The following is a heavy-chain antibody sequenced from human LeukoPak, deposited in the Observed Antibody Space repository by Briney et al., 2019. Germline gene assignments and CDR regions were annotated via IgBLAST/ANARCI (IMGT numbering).Heavy chain of an antibody. D-gene: IGHD3-3*01. CDR2: IIPILGIA. CDR1: GGTFSSYA. J-gene: IGHJ4*02. V-gene: IGHV1-69*04. CDR3: AAGLRRITIFGVAYDY. Sequence: ASVKVSCKASGGTFSSYAISWVRQAPGQGLEWMGRIIPILGIANYAQKFQGRVTITADKSTSTAYMELSRLRSDDTAVYYCAAGLRRITIFGVAYDYWGQGTLVTVSS.